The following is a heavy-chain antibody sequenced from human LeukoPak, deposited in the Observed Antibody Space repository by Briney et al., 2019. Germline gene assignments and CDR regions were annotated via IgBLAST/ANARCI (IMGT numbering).Heavy chain of an antibody. CDR2: ISYSVST. CDR3: ARQGYDILTGYIDAFDI. V-gene: IGHV4-59*08. J-gene: IGHJ3*02. Sequence: PSETLSLTCTVSGGSISSYYWSWIRQPPGKGLEWIGYISYSVSTNYNPSLKSRVTISIDTSKNQFSLKLRSVTAADTAIYYCARQGYDILTGYIDAFDIWGQGTMGTVSS. CDR1: GGSISSYY. D-gene: IGHD3-9*01.